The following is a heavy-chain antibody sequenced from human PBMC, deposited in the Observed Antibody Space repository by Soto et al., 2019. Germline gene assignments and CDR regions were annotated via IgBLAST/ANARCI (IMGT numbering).Heavy chain of an antibody. CDR1: GGTFSSYA. CDR3: GRGQTTTKNWFDP. Sequence: QVQLVQSGAEVKKPGSSVKVSCKASGGTFSSYAISWVRQAPGQGLEWMGGIIPIFGTANYAQKFQGRVTITANEPTSTANMELASLRSENTAVYYVGRGQTTTKNWFDPWGQGTLVTVSS. CDR2: IIPIFGTA. D-gene: IGHD1-1*01. J-gene: IGHJ5*02. V-gene: IGHV1-69*12.